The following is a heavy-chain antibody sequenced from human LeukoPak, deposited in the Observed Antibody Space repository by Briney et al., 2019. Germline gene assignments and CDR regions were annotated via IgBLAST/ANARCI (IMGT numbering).Heavy chain of an antibody. Sequence: ASVKVSCKASGYTFTGYYMHWVRQAPGQGLEWMGWINPNSGGTNYAQKFQGWVTMTRDTSISTAYMELSRLRSDDTAVYYCAREASGLLWFGARRYGMDVWGQGTTVTVSS. CDR1: GYTFTGYY. CDR2: INPNSGGT. D-gene: IGHD3-10*01. J-gene: IGHJ6*02. V-gene: IGHV1-2*04. CDR3: AREASGLLWFGARRYGMDV.